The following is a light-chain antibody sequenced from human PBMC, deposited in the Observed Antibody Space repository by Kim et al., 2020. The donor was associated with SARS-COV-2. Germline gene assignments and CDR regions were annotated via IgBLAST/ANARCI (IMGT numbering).Light chain of an antibody. CDR1: QSLVHSDGNTY. V-gene: IGKV2-30*02. Sequence: DVVMTQSPLSLPVTLGQPASISCRSSQSLVHSDGNTYLNWFQQRPGQSPRRLIYKVSNRDSGVPDRFSGSGSGTDFTLKISRVEAEDVGGYYCMQGKHPLAFGGGTKVDIK. CDR3: MQGKHPLA. CDR2: KVS. J-gene: IGKJ4*01.